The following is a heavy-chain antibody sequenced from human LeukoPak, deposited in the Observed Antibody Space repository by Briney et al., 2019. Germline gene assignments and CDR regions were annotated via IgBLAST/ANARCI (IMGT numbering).Heavy chain of an antibody. J-gene: IGHJ4*02. V-gene: IGHV3-23*01. CDR1: GITFSNYA. CDR3: ARYYDDSSGYPRYLDY. CDR2: ISGSAHKI. Sequence: GGSLRLSCVASGITFSNYAVSWVRQAPEKGLDWVSVISGSAHKIRYADSVKGRLTISRDNSENIVYLQMNNLRAEDTALYYCARYYDDSSGYPRYLDYWGQGTLVTVSS. D-gene: IGHD3-22*01.